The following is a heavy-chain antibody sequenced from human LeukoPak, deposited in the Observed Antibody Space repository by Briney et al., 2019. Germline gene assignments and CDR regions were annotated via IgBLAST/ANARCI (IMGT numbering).Heavy chain of an antibody. CDR2: IFSGGGEI. J-gene: IGHJ4*02. CDR1: GFTFSAFA. Sequence: GGSLRLSCAASGFTFSAFAMIWVRQPPGKGLEWVSSIFSGGGEIHYADSVRGRFTISRDNSKSTLSLQMNSLRAEDTAIYYCATSRQVLLPFESWGRGTLVTVSS. CDR3: ATSRQVLLPFES. D-gene: IGHD2-8*02. V-gene: IGHV3-23*01.